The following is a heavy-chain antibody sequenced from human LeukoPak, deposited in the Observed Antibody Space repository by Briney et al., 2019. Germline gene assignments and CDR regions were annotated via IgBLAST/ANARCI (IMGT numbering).Heavy chain of an antibody. CDR2: ISGSGGST. J-gene: IGHJ4*02. CDR3: AKKRVLVVPAADFDY. D-gene: IGHD2-2*01. V-gene: IGHV3-23*01. Sequence: GGSLRLSCAASGFTFSNYGMIWVRQAPGRGLEWVSGISGSGGSTYYADSVKGRFTISRDNSKYTLYLQVNSLRAEDTAIYYCAKKRVLVVPAADFDYWGQGTLVTVSS. CDR1: GFTFSNYG.